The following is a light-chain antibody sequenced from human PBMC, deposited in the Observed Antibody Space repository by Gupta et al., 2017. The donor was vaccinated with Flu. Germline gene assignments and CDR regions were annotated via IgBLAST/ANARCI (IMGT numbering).Light chain of an antibody. CDR3: AAWDDSVKAYV. V-gene: IGLV1-44*01. J-gene: IGLJ1*01. CDR1: GSNIGGNT. Sequence: SGSNIGGNTVDWYQQLPGTAPRLLISSSDRRPSGVPDRFSGSKSGTSASLAIGGLQSEDEADYYCAAWDDSVKAYVFGSGTKVSVL. CDR2: SSD.